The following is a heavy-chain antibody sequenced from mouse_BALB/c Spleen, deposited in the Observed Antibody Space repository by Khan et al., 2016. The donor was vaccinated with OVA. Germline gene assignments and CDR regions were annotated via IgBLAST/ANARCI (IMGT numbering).Heavy chain of an antibody. J-gene: IGHJ3*01. Sequence: VQLKQSGPGLVQPSQSLSITCTVSGFSLTTYGIHWVRQSPGKGLEWLGVIWSGGSTDYNAPFISRLSISQDNSKSQVFFKMNSLQADDTAIYYCARHSYRYDFTYWGQGTLVTVSA. CDR3: ARHSYRYDFTY. CDR2: IWSGGST. CDR1: GFSLTTYG. V-gene: IGHV2-2*01. D-gene: IGHD2-12*01.